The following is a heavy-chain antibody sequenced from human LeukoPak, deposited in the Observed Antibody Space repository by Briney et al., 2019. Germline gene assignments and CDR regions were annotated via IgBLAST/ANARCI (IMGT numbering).Heavy chain of an antibody. D-gene: IGHD1-26*01. V-gene: IGHV3-30*04. CDR3: ARDPGSPQGPYFDY. Sequence: PGGSLRLSCAASGFTFSSYAMHWVRQAPGKGLEWVAVISYEGSNKYYADSVKGRFTISRDNSKNTLYLQMNSLRAEDTAVYYCARDPGSPQGPYFDYWGQGTLVTVSS. J-gene: IGHJ4*02. CDR1: GFTFSSYA. CDR2: ISYEGSNK.